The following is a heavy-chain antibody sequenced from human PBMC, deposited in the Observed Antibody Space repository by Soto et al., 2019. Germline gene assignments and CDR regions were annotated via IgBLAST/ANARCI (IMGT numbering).Heavy chain of an antibody. CDR1: GDTLSTYT. J-gene: IGHJ4*02. D-gene: IGHD6-13*01. V-gene: IGHV1-69*02. Sequence: QVKLVQSGAEVKKPGSSVKVSCKASGDTLSTYTNSWVRQAPEQGLEWMGWIIPVLDMPIYAQKFQGRVTISAEKSTSTVYMELSSLRSDDTAVYYCARGIAAGTDYWGQGTLVTVSS. CDR2: IIPVLDMP. CDR3: ARGIAAGTDY.